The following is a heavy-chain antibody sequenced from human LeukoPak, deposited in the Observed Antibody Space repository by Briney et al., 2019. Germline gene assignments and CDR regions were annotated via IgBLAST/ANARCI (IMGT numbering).Heavy chain of an antibody. Sequence: ASVKVSCKASGYTFTSYGISWVRQAPGQELEWMGWISAYNGNTNYAQKLQGRVTMTTDTSTSTAYMELRSLRSDDTAVYYCAREVLRYFDWLGPQYNWFDPWGKGTTVTISS. J-gene: IGHJ5*01. CDR2: ISAYNGNT. D-gene: IGHD3-9*01. CDR1: GYTFTSYG. CDR3: AREVLRYFDWLGPQYNWFDP. V-gene: IGHV1-18*01.